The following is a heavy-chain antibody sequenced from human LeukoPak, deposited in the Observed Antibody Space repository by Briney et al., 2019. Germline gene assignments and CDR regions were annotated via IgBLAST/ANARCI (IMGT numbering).Heavy chain of an antibody. D-gene: IGHD3-22*01. Sequence: SETLSLTCTVSGGYISSCYWSWIRQPPGEGLEWIGYVYYTGSTNYNPSLKSRVSISVDTSKNQFSLKLRSVTPEDTAVYYCARGPIANLYDSSGYYLVYFDYWGQGTLVTVSS. CDR2: VYYTGST. CDR3: ARGPIANLYDSSGYYLVYFDY. V-gene: IGHV4-59*12. J-gene: IGHJ4*02. CDR1: GGYISSCY.